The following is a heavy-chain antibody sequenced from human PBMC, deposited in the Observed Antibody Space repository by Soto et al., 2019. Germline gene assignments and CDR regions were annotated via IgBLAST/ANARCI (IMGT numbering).Heavy chain of an antibody. D-gene: IGHD2-21*01. Sequence: QVQLVESGGGVVQPGRSLRLSCAASGFSFTTYGMHWVRQAPGEGLEWVAVIWYDGSNKYYADSVKGRFTISRDTSKNTLYLQMTGRRAEDTVVYYGGKGGGGGAVVPDYWGQGTLVTVSS. CDR2: IWYDGSNK. J-gene: IGHJ4*02. CDR1: GFSFTTYG. V-gene: IGHV3-33*06. CDR3: GKGGGGGAVVPDY.